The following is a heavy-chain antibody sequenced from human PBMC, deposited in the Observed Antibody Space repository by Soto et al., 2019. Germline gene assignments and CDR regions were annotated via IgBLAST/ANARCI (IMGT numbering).Heavy chain of an antibody. Sequence: EVQLLESGGGLVQPGGSLRLSCVTSRFTFNTFAMSWVRQAPGEGLEWVSAINAGGRNTYYADSVKGRFTISRDNSKNTLYLQMDSLRAEDTAVYHCAKHSYSDFWPGHYYYLDYWGQGTLVTVSS. CDR1: RFTFNTFA. D-gene: IGHD3-3*01. J-gene: IGHJ4*02. CDR2: INAGGRNT. V-gene: IGHV3-23*01. CDR3: AKHSYSDFWPGHYYYLDY.